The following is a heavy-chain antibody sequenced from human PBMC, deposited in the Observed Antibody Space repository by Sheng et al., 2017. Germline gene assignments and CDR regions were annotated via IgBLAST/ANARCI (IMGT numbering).Heavy chain of an antibody. CDR3: ARDRQSYGANSYFDY. V-gene: IGHV3-30*02. J-gene: IGHJ4*02. CDR1: GFTLRSYG. D-gene: IGHD3-10*01. Sequence: QVQLVESGGGAVRPGGSLRLSCAASGFTLRSYGMHWVRQAPGKGLEWVSFIRFDGGNKYYADSVKGRFTVSRDNSRNTVYLQMDSLRAEDTAVYYCARDRQSYGANSYFDYWGQGTLVTVSS. CDR2: IRFDGGNK.